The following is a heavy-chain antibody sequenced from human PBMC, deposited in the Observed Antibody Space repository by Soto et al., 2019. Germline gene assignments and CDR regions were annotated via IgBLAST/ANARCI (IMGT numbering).Heavy chain of an antibody. Sequence: QVQLVQSGAEVKKPGASVKVSCKASGYTFTSYGISWVRQAPGQGLEWLGWISAYNGNTNYAQKLQGRVTMTTDTSTSTAYMELRSLRSDDTAVYYCARGPYGGNSAHYYGMDVWGQGTTVTVSS. D-gene: IGHD2-21*02. CDR3: ARGPYGGNSAHYYGMDV. CDR1: GYTFTSYG. CDR2: ISAYNGNT. J-gene: IGHJ6*02. V-gene: IGHV1-18*01.